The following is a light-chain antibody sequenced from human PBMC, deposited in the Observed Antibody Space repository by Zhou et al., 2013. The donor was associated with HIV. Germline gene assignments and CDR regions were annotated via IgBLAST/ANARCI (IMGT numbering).Light chain of an antibody. CDR2: GAS. CDR3: QQYNSYPWT. CDR1: QSVSSN. J-gene: IGKJ1*01. V-gene: IGKV3D-15*01. Sequence: EIVMTQSPATLSVSPGERATLSCRASQSVSSNLAWYQQKPGQAPRLLIYGASSRATGIPDRFSGSGSGTDFTLTISRLEPDDFATYYCQQYNSYPWTFGQGTKV.